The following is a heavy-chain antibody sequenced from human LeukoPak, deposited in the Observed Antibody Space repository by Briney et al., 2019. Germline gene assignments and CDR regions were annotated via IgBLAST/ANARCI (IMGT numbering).Heavy chain of an antibody. J-gene: IGHJ6*02. CDR1: GFTFSSYA. V-gene: IGHV3-23*01. CDR2: ISSGGST. CDR3: AKDPAPRYCSGGSCRHDYYYHGMDV. D-gene: IGHD2-15*01. Sequence: GGSLRLSCAASGFTFSSYAMSWVRQAPGKGLEWVSVISSGGSTDYADSVKGRFTISRDNSKNTLYLQMNSLRADDTAVYYCAKDPAPRYCSGGSCRHDYYYHGMDVWGQGTTVTVSS.